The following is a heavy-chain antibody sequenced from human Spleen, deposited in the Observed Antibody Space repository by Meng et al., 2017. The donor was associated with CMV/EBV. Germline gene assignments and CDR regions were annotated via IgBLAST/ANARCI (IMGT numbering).Heavy chain of an antibody. V-gene: IGHV5-51*01. CDR3: ARRSDIWSGYSHSFEI. CDR2: IYTGDSDT. J-gene: IGHJ3*02. CDR1: GYSFTGHW. D-gene: IGHD3-3*01. Sequence: GGSLRLSCKGSGYSFTGHWIGWVRQMPGKGLEWMGIIYTGDSDTTYSPPFQGQVTMSADRSTGTAYLQWSSLKASDSAIYYCARRSDIWSGYSHSFEIWGQGTMVTVSS.